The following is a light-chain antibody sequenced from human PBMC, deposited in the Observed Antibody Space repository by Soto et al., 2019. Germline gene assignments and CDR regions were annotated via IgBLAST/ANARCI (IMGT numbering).Light chain of an antibody. Sequence: DIQMTQSPSSLSASVEDRVIITCRASQSISNHLNWYQQKPGKAPKLLIYAASTLQSGVPSRFSGSGSGTDFTLTISCLQSEDFATYYCQQYYSYPRTFGQGTKV. CDR2: AAS. CDR1: QSISNH. CDR3: QQYYSYPRT. J-gene: IGKJ1*01. V-gene: IGKV1-39*01.